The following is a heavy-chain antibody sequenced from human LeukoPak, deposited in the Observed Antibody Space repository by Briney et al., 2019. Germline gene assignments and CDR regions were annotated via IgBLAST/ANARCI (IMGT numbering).Heavy chain of an antibody. V-gene: IGHV3-11*04. CDR2: ISSSGSTI. CDR1: GFTFSDYY. CDR3: AELGITMIGGV. J-gene: IGHJ6*03. D-gene: IGHD3-10*02. Sequence: GGSLRLSCAASGFTFSDYYMNWVRQAPGKGLEWVSYISSSGSTIHYADSVKGRFTISRDNAKNSLYLQMNSLRAEDTAVYYCAELGITMIGGVWGKGTTVTISS.